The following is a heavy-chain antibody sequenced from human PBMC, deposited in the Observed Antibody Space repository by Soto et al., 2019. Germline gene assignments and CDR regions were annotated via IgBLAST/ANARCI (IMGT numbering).Heavy chain of an antibody. D-gene: IGHD3-10*01. CDR2: ISYDGSLK. CDR3: AKDFKVSGSYYGSLNYYYGMDV. V-gene: IGHV3-30*18. J-gene: IGHJ6*02. CDR1: GFTFSSYG. Sequence: LKISCAASGFTFSSYGMHWVRQAPGKGLEWVAIISYDGSLKYYADSVKGRFTISRDNSKSALYLQMNSLRPEDTAVYYCAKDFKVSGSYYGSLNYYYGMDVWGQGTTVTVSS.